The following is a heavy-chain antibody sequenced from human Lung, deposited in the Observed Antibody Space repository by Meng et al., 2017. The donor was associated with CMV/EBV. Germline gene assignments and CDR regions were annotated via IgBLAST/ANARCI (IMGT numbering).Heavy chain of an antibody. V-gene: IGHV6-1*01. CDR1: GDSVSSNSAA. CDR3: ARAGLSYLYYFDY. Sequence: PTLSLTCXISGDSVSSNSAAWNWIRQSPSRGLEWLGTTFYRSKWYNNYGVSVKSRITINADTSKNQLSLQLTSVTPEDTAVYFCARAGLSYLYYFDYWGQGTLVTVSS. J-gene: IGHJ4*02. D-gene: IGHD2/OR15-2a*01. CDR2: TFYRSKWYN.